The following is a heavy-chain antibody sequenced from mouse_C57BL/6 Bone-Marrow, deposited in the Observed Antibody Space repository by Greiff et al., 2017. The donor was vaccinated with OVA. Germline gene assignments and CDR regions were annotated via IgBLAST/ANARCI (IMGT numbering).Heavy chain of an antibody. Sequence: VQLQQSGTVLARPGASVKMSCKTSGYTFTSYWMHWVKQRPGQGLEWIGAIYPGNSDTSYKQKFKGKANLTAVTSASTAYMELSSLTNEASAVYYCTRGSSHGWGQGTLVTVSA. V-gene: IGHV1-5*01. CDR3: TRGSSHG. CDR2: IYPGNSDT. D-gene: IGHD1-1*01. J-gene: IGHJ3*01. CDR1: GYTFTSYW.